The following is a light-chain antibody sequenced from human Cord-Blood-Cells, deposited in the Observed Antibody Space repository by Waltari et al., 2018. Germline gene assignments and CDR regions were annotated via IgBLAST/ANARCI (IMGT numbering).Light chain of an antibody. CDR1: SSDVGGYTY. CDR3: SPYTSSSTYV. Sequence: QSALTQPASVSGSPGQSITISCTGTSSDVGGYTYVSWYQQHPGKAPKLMIYDVSNRPSGVSNRFSGSKSGNTASLTISGLQAEDEADYYCSPYTSSSTYVFGTGTKVTVL. V-gene: IGLV2-14*01. CDR2: DVS. J-gene: IGLJ1*01.